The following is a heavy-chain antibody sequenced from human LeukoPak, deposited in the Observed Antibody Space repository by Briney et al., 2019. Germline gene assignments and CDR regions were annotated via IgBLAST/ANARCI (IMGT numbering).Heavy chain of an antibody. D-gene: IGHD3-10*02. V-gene: IGHV3-21*01. CDR2: ISSSENYV. CDR1: GFTFSTYA. Sequence: GGSLRLSCGASGFTFSTYAMNWVRQAPGKGLEWVSSISSSENYVYYADSVKGRFTISRDNAKNSLYLQMNSLRAEDTAVYYCAELGITMIGGVWGKGTTVTISS. J-gene: IGHJ6*04. CDR3: AELGITMIGGV.